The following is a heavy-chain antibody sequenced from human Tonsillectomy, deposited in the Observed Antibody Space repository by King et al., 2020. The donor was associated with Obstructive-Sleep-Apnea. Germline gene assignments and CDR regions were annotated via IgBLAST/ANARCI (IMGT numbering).Heavy chain of an antibody. V-gene: IGHV3-30*18. CDR2: ISYDGSNK. J-gene: IGHJ4*02. CDR1: GFTFSSYG. CDR3: AKDQRSRYFDWSSNDY. Sequence: HVQLVESGGGVVQPGRSLRLSCAASGFTFSSYGMHWVRQAPGKGLEWVAVISYDGSNKYYADSVKGRFTISRDNSKNTLYLQMNSLRAEDTAVYYCAKDQRSRYFDWSSNDYWGQGTLVTVSS. D-gene: IGHD3-9*01.